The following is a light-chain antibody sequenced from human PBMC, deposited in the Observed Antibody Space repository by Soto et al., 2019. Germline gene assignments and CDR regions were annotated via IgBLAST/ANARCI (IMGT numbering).Light chain of an antibody. Sequence: DIQMTQSPSTLSASVGDRVTITCGASQSISSWLAWYQQKTGKAPKLLIYDASSLESGVPSRLRGSGSGTEFTITISSMQPDDFETYYCQQYNSYSGTFGQGTKVDIK. CDR2: DAS. CDR1: QSISSW. CDR3: QQYNSYSGT. J-gene: IGKJ1*01. V-gene: IGKV1-5*01.